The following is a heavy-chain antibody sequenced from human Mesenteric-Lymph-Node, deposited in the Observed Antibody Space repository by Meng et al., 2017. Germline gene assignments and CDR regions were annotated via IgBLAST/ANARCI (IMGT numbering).Heavy chain of an antibody. D-gene: IGHD4-11*01. Sequence: QIQLVPSGAEVKGPGASVKVSCQASGYTFTSNGIGWVRQAPGQGLEWMGWISGYNGDTNYAQKFQGRVSMTTDTSTSTAYMELRSLISDDTAVYYCAKDYYSDYVYDYWGQGTLVTVSS. V-gene: IGHV1-18*01. CDR2: ISGYNGDT. CDR1: GYTFTSNG. CDR3: AKDYYSDYVYDY. J-gene: IGHJ4*02.